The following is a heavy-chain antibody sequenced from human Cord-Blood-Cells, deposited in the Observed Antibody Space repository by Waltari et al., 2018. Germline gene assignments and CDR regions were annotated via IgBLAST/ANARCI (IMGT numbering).Heavy chain of an antibody. J-gene: IGHJ4*02. D-gene: IGHD3-10*01. CDR3: ATVVGDKYYHGSGSYYFDY. Sequence: QVQLVQSGAEVKKPGASVKVSCKVSGYTLTELSMHWVRQAPGKGLEWMGGFDPEDGETIYAQKFQGRVTMTEDTSTDTAYMELSSLRSEDTAVYYCATVVGDKYYHGSGSYYFDYWGQGTLVTVSS. CDR1: GYTLTELS. CDR2: FDPEDGET. V-gene: IGHV1-24*01.